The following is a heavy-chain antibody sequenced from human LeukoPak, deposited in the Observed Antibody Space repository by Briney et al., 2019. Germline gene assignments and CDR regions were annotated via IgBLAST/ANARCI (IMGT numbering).Heavy chain of an antibody. CDR3: ATSKSPTYYDILTGNGRHYYYYMDV. J-gene: IGHJ6*03. D-gene: IGHD3-9*01. V-gene: IGHV1-2*02. Sequence: ASVTVSCKASGYTFTVYYMNWVRQAPGQGLEWMGWINPNSGDTNYAQKFEGRVTMTEDTSTDAAYMELSSLRSEDTAVYYCATSKSPTYYDILTGNGRHYYYYMDVWGKGTTVTVSS. CDR1: GYTFTVYY. CDR2: INPNSGDT.